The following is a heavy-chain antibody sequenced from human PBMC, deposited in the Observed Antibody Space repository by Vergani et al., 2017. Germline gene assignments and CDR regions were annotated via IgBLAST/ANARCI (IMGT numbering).Heavy chain of an antibody. J-gene: IGHJ4*02. D-gene: IGHD5-18*01. V-gene: IGHV3-30*18. CDR3: AKEGTAMVPYDFDY. CDR2: ISYDGSNK. Sequence: QVQLVESGGGVVQPGRSLRLSCAASGFTFSSYGMHWVRQAPGKGLEWVAVISYDGSNKYYADSVKGRFTISRDNSKNTLYLQMNSLRAEDTAVYDCAKEGTAMVPYDFDYWGQGTLVTVSS. CDR1: GFTFSSYG.